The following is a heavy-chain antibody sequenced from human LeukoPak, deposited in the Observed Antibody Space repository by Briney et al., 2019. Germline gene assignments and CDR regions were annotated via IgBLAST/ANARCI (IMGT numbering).Heavy chain of an antibody. V-gene: IGHV4-59*08. Sequence: TSETLSLTCTVSGGSISSYYWSWIRQPPGKGLEGIAYISEIGSINYNPSLKSRVTISLDTSKNQFSLKLSSVTAADTAVYYCAGHHPRNTVDFWGQGTLVTVSS. J-gene: IGHJ4*02. CDR2: ISEIGSI. CDR1: GGSISSYY. CDR3: AGHHPRNTVDF. D-gene: IGHD2/OR15-2a*01.